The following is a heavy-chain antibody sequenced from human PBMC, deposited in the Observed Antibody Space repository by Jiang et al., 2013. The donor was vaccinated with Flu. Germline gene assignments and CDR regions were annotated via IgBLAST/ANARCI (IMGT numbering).Heavy chain of an antibody. V-gene: IGHV1-2*02. CDR1: GYMFISYY. D-gene: IGHD3-10*01. J-gene: IGHJ4*02. CDR3: ARTVGEGVFTMAADY. CDR2: INPYTGGT. Sequence: EVKKPGASVRISCETSGYMFISYYIHWVRQAPGQGLEYMGWINPYTGGTNYTQNFQGRVSMTRDTSVTTAYMLLTRLRSDDTAVYFCARTVGEGVFTMAADYWGQGTLVTVSS.